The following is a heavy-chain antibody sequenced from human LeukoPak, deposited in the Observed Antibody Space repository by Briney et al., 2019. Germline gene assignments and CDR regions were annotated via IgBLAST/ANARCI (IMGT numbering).Heavy chain of an antibody. CDR2: ISSSSSTI. Sequence: GGSLRLSCTASGFVSSNYMSWVRPTPGKGLEWVSYISSSSSTIYYADSVKGRFTISRDNAKNSLYLQMNSLRAEDTAVYYCARDFHVRLYDIGGYSYWGQGTLVTVSS. V-gene: IGHV3-48*01. CDR3: ARDFHVRLYDIGGYSY. CDR1: GFVSSNY. J-gene: IGHJ4*02. D-gene: IGHD3-22*01.